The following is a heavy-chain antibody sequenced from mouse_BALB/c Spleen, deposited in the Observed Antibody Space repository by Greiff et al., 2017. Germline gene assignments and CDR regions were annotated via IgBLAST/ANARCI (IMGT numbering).Heavy chain of an antibody. CDR3: ARVNWEGNYFDY. CDR2: IYPYNGGT. D-gene: IGHD4-1*01. V-gene: IGHV1S29*02. J-gene: IGHJ2*01. Sequence: EVQLQQSGPELVKPGASVKISCKASGYTFTDYNMHWVKQSHGKSLEWIGYIYPYNGGTGYNQKFKSKATLTVDNSSSTAYMELRSLTSEDSAVYYCARVNWEGNYFDYWGQGTPLTVSS. CDR1: GYTFTDYN.